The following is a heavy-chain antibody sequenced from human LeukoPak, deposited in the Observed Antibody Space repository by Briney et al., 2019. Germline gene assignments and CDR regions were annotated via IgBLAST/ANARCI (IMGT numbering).Heavy chain of an antibody. J-gene: IGHJ4*02. D-gene: IGHD1-26*01. Sequence: GASVKVSCKASGYTFTGYYMHWVRQAPGQGLEWMGRINPNSGGTNYAQKFQGRATMTTDTSTSTAYMELRSLRSDDTAVYYCATELGDYWGQGTLVTVSS. CDR3: ATELGDY. CDR2: INPNSGGT. V-gene: IGHV1-2*06. CDR1: GYTFTGYY.